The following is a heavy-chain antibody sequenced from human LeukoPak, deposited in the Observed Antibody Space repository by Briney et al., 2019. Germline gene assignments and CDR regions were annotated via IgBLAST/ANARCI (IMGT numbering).Heavy chain of an antibody. CDR1: GFTFSNAW. Sequence: GRSLRLSCAASGFTFSNAWMSWVRQAPGEGREWVGRIKSKTDGGTTDYAAPVKGRFTISRDDSKNTLYLQMNSLKTEDTAVYYCTTERVQLWDAKPGYYFDSWGQGTLVTVSS. V-gene: IGHV3-15*01. CDR3: TTERVQLWDAKPGYYFDS. CDR2: IKSKTDGGTT. J-gene: IGHJ4*02. D-gene: IGHD5-18*01.